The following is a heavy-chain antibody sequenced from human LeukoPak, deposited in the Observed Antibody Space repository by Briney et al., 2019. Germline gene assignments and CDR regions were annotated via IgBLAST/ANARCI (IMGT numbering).Heavy chain of an antibody. Sequence: GGSLRLSCAASGFTFSEYWMSWVRQAPGKGLEWLANMKQDGSEEYYVDSVKGLFTISRDNAKNSLYLQMNSLRAEDTAVYYCARVRDRGSGYVYFDYWGQGTLVTVSS. CDR3: ARVRDRGSGYVYFDY. CDR1: GFTFSEYW. D-gene: IGHD5-12*01. CDR2: MKQDGSEE. J-gene: IGHJ4*02. V-gene: IGHV3-7*01.